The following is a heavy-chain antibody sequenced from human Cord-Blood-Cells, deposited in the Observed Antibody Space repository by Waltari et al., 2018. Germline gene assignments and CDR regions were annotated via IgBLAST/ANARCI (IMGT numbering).Heavy chain of an antibody. V-gene: IGHV3-30*18. CDR1: GFTFSSYG. CDR3: AKVMEGVLRFLEWLYMDV. Sequence: QVQLVESGGGVVQPGRSLRLSCAASGFTFSSYGMHWVRQAPGKGLEWVAVISYDGSNKYYADSVKVRFTISRDNSKNTLYLQMNSLRAEDTAVYYCAKVMEGVLRFLEWLYMDVWGKGTTVTVSS. J-gene: IGHJ6*04. D-gene: IGHD3-3*01. CDR2: ISYDGSNK.